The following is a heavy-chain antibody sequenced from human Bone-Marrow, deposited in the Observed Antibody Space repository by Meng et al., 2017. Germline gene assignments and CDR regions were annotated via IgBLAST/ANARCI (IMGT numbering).Heavy chain of an antibody. CDR2: SYHDGST. Sequence: QVQLRALGPGLGMPSGTLSLTCAVYGAFISRSHWWGWVRQPPGKGLEWIGESYHDGSTNYTPSLKSRVTISVDKSKNQFSLKLSSVTAADTAVYYCARAAYDIWSGYAPWGQGSLVTVSS. V-gene: IGHV4-4*02. CDR3: ARAAYDIWSGYAP. D-gene: IGHD3-3*01. J-gene: IGHJ5*02. CDR1: GAFISRSHW.